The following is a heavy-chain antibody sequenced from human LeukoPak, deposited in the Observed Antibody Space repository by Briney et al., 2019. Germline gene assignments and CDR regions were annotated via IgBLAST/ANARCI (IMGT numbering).Heavy chain of an antibody. CDR3: ARRPGWLRGYFDY. CDR2: ISYDGSNK. V-gene: IGHV3-30-3*01. CDR1: GFTFSSYA. J-gene: IGHJ4*02. Sequence: GGSLRLSCAASGFTFSSYAMHWVRQAPGKGLECVAVISYDGSNKYYADSVKGRFTISRDNSKNTLYLQMNSLRAEDTAVYYCARRPGWLRGYFDYWGQGTLVTVSS. D-gene: IGHD5-12*01.